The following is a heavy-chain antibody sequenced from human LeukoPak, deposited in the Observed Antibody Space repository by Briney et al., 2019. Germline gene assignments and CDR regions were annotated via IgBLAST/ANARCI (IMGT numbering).Heavy chain of an antibody. Sequence: PGGSLRLSCAASGFTFSSYAMHWVRQAPGKGLEWVAAISYDGTNTYYTDSAKGRFTISRDNFKNTLYLQMNSLRAEDTAVYSCARGRYTGYDSGYFDYWGQGILVTVSS. CDR3: ARGRYTGYDSGYFDY. V-gene: IGHV3-30*04. CDR2: ISYDGTNT. D-gene: IGHD5-12*01. CDR1: GFTFSSYA. J-gene: IGHJ4*02.